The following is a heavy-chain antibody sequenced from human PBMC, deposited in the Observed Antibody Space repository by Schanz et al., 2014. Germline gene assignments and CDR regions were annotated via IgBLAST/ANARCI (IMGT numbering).Heavy chain of an antibody. V-gene: IGHV3-11*01. D-gene: IGHD3-3*01. Sequence: QVQLVESGGGLVKPGGSLRLSCAASGFTFSDYYMSWIRQAPGKGLEWVSYISNSGTTIYYADSVKGRFTISRDNAKNSLYLQMNSLRVEDTAVYYCARFLARYQYYGVDVWGQGTTVTVSS. J-gene: IGHJ6*02. CDR1: GFTFSDYY. CDR3: ARFLARYQYYGVDV. CDR2: ISNSGTTI.